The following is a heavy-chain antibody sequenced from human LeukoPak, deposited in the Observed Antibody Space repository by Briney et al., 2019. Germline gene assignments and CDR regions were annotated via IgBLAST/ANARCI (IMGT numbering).Heavy chain of an antibody. D-gene: IGHD2-2*01. CDR1: GFTFSSYS. V-gene: IGHV3-48*01. CDR2: IISTGSTT. Sequence: GGSLRLSCAASGFTFSSYSMNWVRQAPGKGLEWISYIISTGSTTYYADSVKGRITISRDNANNSLSLQMSSLRAEDTAVYYCATGFWGYCSRNSCPLDNWGQGTLVTVAS. CDR3: ATGFWGYCSRNSCPLDN. J-gene: IGHJ4*02.